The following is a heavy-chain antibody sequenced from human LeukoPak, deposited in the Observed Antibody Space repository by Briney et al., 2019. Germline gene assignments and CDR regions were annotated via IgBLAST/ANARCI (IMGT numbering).Heavy chain of an antibody. V-gene: IGHV3-23*01. CDR3: AKDDAWLQYGN. D-gene: IGHD5-24*01. CDR2: ISGSGGST. Sequence: GGSLRLSCAASGFTFSSYGMSWVRQAPGKGLEWVSAISGSGGSTYYADSVKGRFTISRDNSKGTVYLQMNSLRPEDTAVYYCAKDDAWLQYGNWGRGTLVTVSS. CDR1: GFTFSSYG. J-gene: IGHJ4*02.